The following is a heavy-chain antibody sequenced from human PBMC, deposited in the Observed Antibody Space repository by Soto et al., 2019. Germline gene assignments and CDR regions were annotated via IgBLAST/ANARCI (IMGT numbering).Heavy chain of an antibody. J-gene: IGHJ5*02. CDR3: AKDNYDFDYGMDA. Sequence: GGSLRLSCAASGFTFSSYCIHWVRHAPGKGLEWVAVISYDGSNKYYADSVKGRFTISRENSKNTLYLQMNSLRAEDTAVYYCAKDNYDFDYGMDACGPGSLVTVSS. D-gene: IGHD3-3*01. CDR1: GFTFSSYC. V-gene: IGHV3-30*18. CDR2: ISYDGSNK.